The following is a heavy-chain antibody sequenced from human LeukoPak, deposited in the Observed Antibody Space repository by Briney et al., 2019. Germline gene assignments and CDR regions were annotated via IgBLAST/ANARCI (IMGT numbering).Heavy chain of an antibody. CDR2: AHHDGTK. J-gene: IGHJ4*02. D-gene: IGHD2-2*01. CDR3: AKDTNAFSCDH. CDR1: GFTFSSYA. Sequence: GGSLRLSRAASGFTFSSYAMYWVRHAPGEGLEWVALAHHDGTKYYSDSVKGRFTVSRDNSKNTVYLQMSSLRAEDTAVYYCAKDTNAFSCDHWGQGTLVTVSS. V-gene: IGHV3-30*02.